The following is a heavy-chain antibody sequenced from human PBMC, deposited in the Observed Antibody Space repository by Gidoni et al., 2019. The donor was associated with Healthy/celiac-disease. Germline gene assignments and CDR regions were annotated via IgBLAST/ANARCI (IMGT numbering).Heavy chain of an antibody. CDR1: AGSISSYY. CDR2: IYYSGST. CDR3: ASNAAAQRPYYYMDV. J-gene: IGHJ6*03. Sequence: QVQLQDSGPGLVKPSETLSLTCTVSAGSISSYYWSWIRQPPGKGLEWIGYIYYSGSTNYNPSLKSRVTISVDTSKNQFSRKLSSVTAADTAVYYCASNAAAQRPYYYMDVWGKGTTVTVSS. D-gene: IGHD6-25*01. V-gene: IGHV4-59*01.